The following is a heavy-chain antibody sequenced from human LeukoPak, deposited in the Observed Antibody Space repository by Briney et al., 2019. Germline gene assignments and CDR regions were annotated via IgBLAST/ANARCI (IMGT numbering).Heavy chain of an antibody. CDR1: GDSVSSSNYY. CDR2: IYYSGIT. Sequence: KPSETLSLTCTVSGDSVSSSNYYWGWIREPPGRGLEWIGSIYYSGITYYNPSLKSRVTISVDTSKNQFSLKLSSVTAADTAVYYCARDMRYYYGSGSYSYYYYYYYMDVWGKGTTVTVSS. V-gene: IGHV4-39*07. CDR3: ARDMRYYYGSGSYSYYYYYYYMDV. D-gene: IGHD3-10*01. J-gene: IGHJ6*03.